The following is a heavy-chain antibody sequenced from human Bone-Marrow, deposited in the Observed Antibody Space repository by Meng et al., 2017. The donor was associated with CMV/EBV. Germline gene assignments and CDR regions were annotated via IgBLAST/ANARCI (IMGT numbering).Heavy chain of an antibody. CDR2: INHSGST. Sequence: SETLSLTCAVYGGSFSGYYWSWIRQPPGKGLEWIGEINHSGSTNYNPPLKSRVTISVDTSKNQFSLKLSSVTAADTAVYYCARINRFITSFAVATYAMDVWGQGTTVTVSS. CDR1: GGSFSGYY. D-gene: IGHD3-3*01. V-gene: IGHV4-34*01. J-gene: IGHJ6*02. CDR3: ARINRFITSFAVATYAMDV.